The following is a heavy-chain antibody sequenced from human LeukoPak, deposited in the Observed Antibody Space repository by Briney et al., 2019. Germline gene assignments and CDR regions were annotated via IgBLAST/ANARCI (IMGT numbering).Heavy chain of an antibody. J-gene: IGHJ6*02. Sequence: PGGSLRLSCAASGFTFSDYAMHWVRQAPGKGLEWVAVISFDGSSKYYADSVKGRLTISRDNSKNTLYLQMNSLRVEDTAVYYCARVALDYDILAPAGDVWGQGTTVTVSS. CDR2: ISFDGSSK. V-gene: IGHV3-30-3*01. CDR3: ARVALDYDILAPAGDV. D-gene: IGHD3-9*01. CDR1: GFTFSDYA.